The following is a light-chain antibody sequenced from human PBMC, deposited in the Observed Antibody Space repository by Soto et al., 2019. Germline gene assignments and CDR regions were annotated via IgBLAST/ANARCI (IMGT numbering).Light chain of an antibody. Sequence: EVVLTQSPGTLSLSPCERATLSCRAIQSLANSFIAWYQQKPGQAPRLLIYGASTRATDVPDRFSGSGSGADFTLTISRLEPEDFAAYYCQQYGSSPPRTFGQGTKVDI. J-gene: IGKJ1*01. CDR2: GAS. V-gene: IGKV3-20*01. CDR1: QSLANSF. CDR3: QQYGSSPPRT.